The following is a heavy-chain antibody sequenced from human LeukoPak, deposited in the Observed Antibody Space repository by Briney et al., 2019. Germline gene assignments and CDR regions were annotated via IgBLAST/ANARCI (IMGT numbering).Heavy chain of an antibody. CDR3: TRDMEYPGAGFDL. J-gene: IGHJ4*02. CDR1: GDSISRSSYF. V-gene: IGHV4-39*07. D-gene: IGHD2/OR15-2a*01. Sequence: SQTLSLTCTVSGDSISRSSYFWAWIRQPPGKGLEWIGSVYSSGSTYYNPSLRSQITISVDTSKNQFSLKLTSVSAADTAMYYCTRDMEYPGAGFDLWGQGIPVTVSS. CDR2: VYSSGST.